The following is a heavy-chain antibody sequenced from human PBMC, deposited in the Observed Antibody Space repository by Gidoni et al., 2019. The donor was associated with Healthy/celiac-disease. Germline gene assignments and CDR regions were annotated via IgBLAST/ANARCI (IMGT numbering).Heavy chain of an antibody. CDR3: ARGRTIFGPSYYYYYYMDV. CDR1: GYTFTGYY. Sequence: QVQLVQSGAEVKKPGASVKVSCKASGYTFTGYYMHWVRQAPGQGLEWMGWINPNSGGTNYAQKFQGWVTMTRDTSISTAYMELSRLRSDDTAVYYCARGRTIFGPSYYYYYYMDVWGKGTTVTVSS. J-gene: IGHJ6*03. CDR2: INPNSGGT. D-gene: IGHD3-3*01. V-gene: IGHV1-2*04.